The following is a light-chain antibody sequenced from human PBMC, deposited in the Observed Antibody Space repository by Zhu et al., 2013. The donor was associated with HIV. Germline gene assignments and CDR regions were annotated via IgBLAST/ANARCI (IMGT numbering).Light chain of an antibody. Sequence: SYIVTQPPSVSVAPGQTARVPCRGNDIGSKRVQWYQQRPGRAPVLVVYDDTERPSGIPDRFSGSNSGTSASLAINGLQSEDEADYYCATWDDSLIGPAFGGGTKVTV. J-gene: IGLJ2*01. CDR1: DIGSKR. CDR3: ATWDDSLIGPA. CDR2: DDT. V-gene: IGLV3-21*02.